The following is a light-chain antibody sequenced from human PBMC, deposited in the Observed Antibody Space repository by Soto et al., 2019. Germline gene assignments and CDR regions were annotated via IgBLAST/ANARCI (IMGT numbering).Light chain of an antibody. Sequence: EIVLTQSPDTLSLSPGERATLSCRASQFLSSYLAWYQQKPGQPPRLLIYDTSNRATGIPDRFSGSGSGTDFTLTISRLEPEDFAVYYCQQYGSSGTFGQGTKVDI. CDR3: QQYGSSGT. CDR2: DTS. J-gene: IGKJ1*01. V-gene: IGKV3-20*01. CDR1: QFLSSY.